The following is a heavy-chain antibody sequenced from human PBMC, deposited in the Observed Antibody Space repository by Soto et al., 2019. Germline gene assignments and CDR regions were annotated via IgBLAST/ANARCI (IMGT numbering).Heavy chain of an antibody. Sequence: GASVKVSCKASGYTFTSYGISWVRQAPGQGLEWMGWISAYNGNTNYAQKLQGRVTMTTDTSTSTAYMELRSLRSDDTAVYYCARGTTYYDFGSGTSGDYYYGMDVWGQGTSDTFSS. V-gene: IGHV1-18*01. CDR1: GYTFTSYG. J-gene: IGHJ6*02. CDR3: ARGTTYYDFGSGTSGDYYYGMDV. CDR2: ISAYNGNT. D-gene: IGHD3-3*01.